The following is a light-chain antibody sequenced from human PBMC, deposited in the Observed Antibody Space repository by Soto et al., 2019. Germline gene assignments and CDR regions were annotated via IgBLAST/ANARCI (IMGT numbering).Light chain of an antibody. V-gene: IGKV1-6*01. CDR1: QGIRND. J-gene: IGKJ1*01. CDR2: AAS. CDR3: LQDYNYPWT. Sequence: IHMTQSPSSLSAALGDTVTITFRASQGIRNDLGWYQQKPGKAPKLLIYAASSLQSGVPSRFSGSGSGTDFTLTISSLQPEDFATYYCLQDYNYPWTFGQGTKVDIK.